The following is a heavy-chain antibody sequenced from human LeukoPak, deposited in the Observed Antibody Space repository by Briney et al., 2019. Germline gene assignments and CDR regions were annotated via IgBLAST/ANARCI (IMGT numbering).Heavy chain of an antibody. CDR3: ARGPPRYISY. CDR2: IEQSGST. V-gene: IGHV4-38-2*02. CDR1: GYSISSGYY. D-gene: IGHD5-18*01. Sequence: PSETLSLTCTVSGYSISSGYYWGWTRQPPGKGLEWIASIEQSGSTYYNPSLKGRVTISVDTSKNQFSLKVSSVTAADTAIYYCARGPPRYISYWGQGTLVTVSS. J-gene: IGHJ4*02.